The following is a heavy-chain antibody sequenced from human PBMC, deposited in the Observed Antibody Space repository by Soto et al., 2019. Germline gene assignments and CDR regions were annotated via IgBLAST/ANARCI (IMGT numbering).Heavy chain of an antibody. D-gene: IGHD2-21*02. CDR1: AGTFSSYA. CDR3: ARDVVVVTAIRGWFDS. CDR2: IIPMFGTP. J-gene: IGHJ5*01. V-gene: IGHV1-69*12. Sequence: QVQLVQSGAEVKKPGSSVKVSCKATAGTFSSYAISWVRQAPGQGLEWMGGIIPMFGTPNYAQKFQGRVTITADESTRTAYMELSSLRSEDTAVYYCARDVVVVTAIRGWFDSWGQGTLVTVSS.